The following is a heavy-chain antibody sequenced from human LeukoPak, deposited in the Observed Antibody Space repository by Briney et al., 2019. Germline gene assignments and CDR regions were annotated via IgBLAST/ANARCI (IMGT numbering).Heavy chain of an antibody. J-gene: IGHJ2*01. CDR2: ISGSGVST. V-gene: IGHV3-23*01. CDR3: AKDGLRFLEWYLGYFDL. Sequence: GGSLRLSCAASGFTFCSYARSGVGQAPGRGWGGGPPISGSGVSTYYADSVQGRFTISRDTSKNTLYLQMNSLRADDTAVYYCAKDGLRFLEWYLGYFDLWGRGTLVTVSS. D-gene: IGHD3-3*01. CDR1: GFTFCSYA.